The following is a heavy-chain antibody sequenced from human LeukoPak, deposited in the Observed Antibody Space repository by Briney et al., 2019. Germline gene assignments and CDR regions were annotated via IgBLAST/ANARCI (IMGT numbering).Heavy chain of an antibody. J-gene: IGHJ3*02. D-gene: IGHD3-3*01. CDR1: GYTFNGYY. CDR2: INPNSGGT. V-gene: IGHV1-2*02. Sequence: ASVKVSCKASGYTFNGYYMHWVRQAPGQGLEWMGWINPNSGGTKFAQKFQGRVTMTRDTSINTVYMELTRLRSDDTAVYYCARGYYDFLNGYHISTLGSAFDIWGQGTMVTVSS. CDR3: ARGYYDFLNGYHISTLGSAFDI.